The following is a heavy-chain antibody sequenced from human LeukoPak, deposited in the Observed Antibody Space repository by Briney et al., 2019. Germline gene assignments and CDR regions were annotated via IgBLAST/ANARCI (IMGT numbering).Heavy chain of an antibody. D-gene: IGHD3-10*01. CDR1: GFTVSSNY. Sequence: GGSLRLSCAASGFTVSSNYMSWVRQAPRKGLEWVSVIYSGGSTYYADSVKSRFTNCRDNTKNTVYLQMNSLRAEDTAVSYCARAYGSGIWGKGTLVTVSS. J-gene: IGHJ4*02. V-gene: IGHV3-66*02. CDR3: ARAYGSGI. CDR2: IYSGGST.